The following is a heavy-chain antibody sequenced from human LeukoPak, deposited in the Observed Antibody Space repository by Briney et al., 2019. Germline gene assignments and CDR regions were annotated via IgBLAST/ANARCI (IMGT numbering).Heavy chain of an antibody. J-gene: IGHJ4*02. CDR3: ARSLYYYDSSGLHFDY. CDR1: GFTVSSNY. D-gene: IGHD3-22*01. V-gene: IGHV3-53*01. CDR2: IYSGGST. Sequence: GGSLRLSCAASGFTVSSNYMSWVRQAPGKGLEWVSVIYSGGSTYYADSVKGRFTISRDNSKNTLYLQMNSLRAEDTAVYYCARSLYYYDSSGLHFDYWGQGTLVTVSS.